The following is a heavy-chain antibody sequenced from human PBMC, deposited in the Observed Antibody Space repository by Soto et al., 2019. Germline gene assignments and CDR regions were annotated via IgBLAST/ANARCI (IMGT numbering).Heavy chain of an antibody. J-gene: IGHJ6*02. Sequence: EVQLVESGGGLVQPGGSLRLSCAASGFTFSSYAMHWVRQAPGKGLEYVSAITSNGGNTDYASSVKGRFTISRDNSKKTLYLQMGCISAEDMAVYYCARRIPFGYRMDVWGQGTTVTVSS. CDR1: GFTFSSYA. V-gene: IGHV3-64*01. CDR3: ARRIPFGYRMDV. CDR2: ITSNGGNT. D-gene: IGHD2-21*01.